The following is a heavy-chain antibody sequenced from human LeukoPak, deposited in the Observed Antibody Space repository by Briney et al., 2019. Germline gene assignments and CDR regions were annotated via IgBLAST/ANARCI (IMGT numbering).Heavy chain of an antibody. CDR1: GGTFNSYA. CDR3: ARVLLLGYSTNYYYGMDV. CDR2: IIPIFGTA. J-gene: IGHJ6*04. V-gene: IGHV1-69*06. D-gene: IGHD6-13*01. Sequence: SVKVSCKASGGTFNSYAISWVRQAPGQGLEWMGGIIPIFGTANYAQKFQGRVTITADKSTSTAYMELSSLRSEDTAVYYCARVLLLGYSTNYYYGMDVWGKGTTVTVSS.